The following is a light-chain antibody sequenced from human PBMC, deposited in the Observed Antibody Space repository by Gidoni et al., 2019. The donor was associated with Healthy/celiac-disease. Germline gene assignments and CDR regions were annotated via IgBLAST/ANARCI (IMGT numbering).Light chain of an antibody. V-gene: IGLV1-40*01. CDR2: GNS. J-gene: IGLJ2*01. CDR1: SSNIGAGYD. Sequence: QSVLTQPPSVSGAPGQRVTISCTGSSSNIGAGYDVHWYQQLPGTAPKLLICGNSNRPSGVPYRFSGSKSVTSASLAITGLQAEDEADYYCQSYDSSLSALFGGGTKLTVL. CDR3: QSYDSSLSAL.